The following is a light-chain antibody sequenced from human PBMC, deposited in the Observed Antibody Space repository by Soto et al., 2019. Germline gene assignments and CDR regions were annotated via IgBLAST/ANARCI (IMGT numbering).Light chain of an antibody. Sequence: IVMTQSPLSLPVTPGEPASISCRSSQSLLHTNGYNYLDWYLQKPGQSPQLLIYLGSNRASGVPDRFSGSGSGTDFTLKISRVEAEDVGIYYCMQTTQFPHPFGGGTKVEI. J-gene: IGKJ4*01. CDR1: QSLLHTNGYNY. CDR3: MQTTQFPHP. V-gene: IGKV2-28*01. CDR2: LGS.